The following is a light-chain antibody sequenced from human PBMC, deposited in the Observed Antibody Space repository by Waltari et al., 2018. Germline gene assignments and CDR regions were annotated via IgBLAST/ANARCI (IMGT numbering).Light chain of an antibody. V-gene: IGLV3-19*01. Sequence: SSELTQDPAVSVALGQTVRITCQGDSLRRNYASWYQQKPGQAPILVFYAKDKRPSGVPDRFSGSSSGDTAFLTITGAQAEDEGDYFCDSRDSTGELVVFRGGTTLTVL. CDR1: SLRRNY. CDR2: AKD. J-gene: IGLJ2*01. CDR3: DSRDSTGELVV.